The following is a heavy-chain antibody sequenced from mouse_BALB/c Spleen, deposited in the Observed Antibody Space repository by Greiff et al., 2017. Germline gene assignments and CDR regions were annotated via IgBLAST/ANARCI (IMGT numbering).Heavy chain of an antibody. CDR3: ARGGRVSWFAY. CDR2: IDPANGNT. D-gene: IGHD2-1*01. Sequence: VQLQQSGAELVKPGASVKLSCTASGFNIQDTYMHWLKQRPEQGLEWIGRIDPANGNTTYDPTFQGKATITPDTSSNTAYLQLSSLTSEDTVVYYCARGGRVSWFAYWGQGTLVTGSA. CDR1: GFNIQDTY. J-gene: IGHJ3*01. V-gene: IGHV14-3*02.